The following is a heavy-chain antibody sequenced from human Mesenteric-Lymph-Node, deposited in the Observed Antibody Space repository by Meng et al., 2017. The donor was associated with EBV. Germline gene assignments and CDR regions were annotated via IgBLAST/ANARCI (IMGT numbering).Heavy chain of an antibody. Sequence: QGQLQEPGPGLGKPSETLSLTCTVSGDSVNNRRYYWSWIRQPPGKGLEWIGQINYSGSTNFNPSLKSRVTVSVDTSKNQFSLKLSSVTAADTAVYYCARGSRDGYNLDYWGQGTLVTVSS. CDR1: GDSVNNRRYY. J-gene: IGHJ4*02. D-gene: IGHD5-24*01. CDR3: ARGSRDGYNLDY. V-gene: IGHV4-61*01. CDR2: INYSGST.